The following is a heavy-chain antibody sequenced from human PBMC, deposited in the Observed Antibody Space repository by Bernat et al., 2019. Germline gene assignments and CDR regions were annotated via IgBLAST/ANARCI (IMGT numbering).Heavy chain of an antibody. CDR3: ARGNCSGGTCFYEMDV. CDR1: GYSFTTYI. D-gene: IGHD2-15*01. CDR2: INGGNGDT. V-gene: IGHV1-3*01. Sequence: QVQVVQSGAEVKKPGASVKVSCTAYGYSFTTYIMHWVRQAPGQRLEWMGWINGGNGDTRCSQNFQGRVAITRDTSATTAYMELSSLRSEDTAVYYCARGNCSGGTCFYEMDVGGQGTTVTVSS. J-gene: IGHJ6*02.